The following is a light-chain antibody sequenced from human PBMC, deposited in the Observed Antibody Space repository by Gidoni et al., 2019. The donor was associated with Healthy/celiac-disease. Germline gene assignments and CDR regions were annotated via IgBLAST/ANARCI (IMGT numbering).Light chain of an antibody. J-gene: IGKJ2*01. Sequence: DIQMTHSPSSLSASVGDRVTITCRASQDIKNYLNWYEQKAGKAPKLLIYDASNLGTGVPSRFSGSSSGTDFTLTISSLQPEDIATYYCQQYANLPYTFGQGTNLEIK. CDR3: QQYANLPYT. CDR1: QDIKNY. V-gene: IGKV1-33*01. CDR2: DAS.